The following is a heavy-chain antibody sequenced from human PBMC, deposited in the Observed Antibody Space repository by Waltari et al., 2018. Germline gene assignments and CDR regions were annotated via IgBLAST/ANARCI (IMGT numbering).Heavy chain of an antibody. CDR2: INPNSGGT. Sequence: QVQLVQSGAEVKKPGASVKVSCKASGYTFTGYYMHWVRQAPGQGLEWMVWINPNSGGTNYAQKFQGRVTMTRDTSISTAYMELSRLRSDDTAVYYCARSISAAAGIDAFDIWGQGTMVTVSS. CDR3: ARSISAAAGIDAFDI. D-gene: IGHD6-13*01. J-gene: IGHJ3*02. CDR1: GYTFTGYY. V-gene: IGHV1-2*02.